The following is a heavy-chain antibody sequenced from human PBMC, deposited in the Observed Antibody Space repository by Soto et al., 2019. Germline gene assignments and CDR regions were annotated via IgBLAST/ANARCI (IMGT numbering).Heavy chain of an antibody. CDR2: ISYDGSNK. Sequence: GGSLRLSCAASGFTFSSYGMHWVRQAPGKGLEWVAVISYDGSNKYYADSVKGRFTISRDNSKNTLYLQMNSLRAEDTAVYYSAKDSALWPPNAFDIWGQGTMVTVSS. CDR3: AKDSALWPPNAFDI. J-gene: IGHJ3*02. CDR1: GFTFSSYG. D-gene: IGHD3-16*01. V-gene: IGHV3-30*18.